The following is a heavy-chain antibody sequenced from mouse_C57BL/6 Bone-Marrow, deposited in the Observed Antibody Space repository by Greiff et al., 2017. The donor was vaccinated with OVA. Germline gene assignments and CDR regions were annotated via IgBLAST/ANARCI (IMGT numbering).Heavy chain of an antibody. J-gene: IGHJ3*01. CDR1: GYTFTSYG. Sequence: VKLMESGAELARPGASVKLSCKASGYTFTSYGISWVKQRTGQGLEWIGEIYPRSGNTYYNEKFKGKATLTADKSSSTAYMELRSLTSEDSAVYFCARRRPGSSYVWFAYWGQGTLVTVSA. D-gene: IGHD1-1*01. CDR3: ARRRPGSSYVWFAY. CDR2: IYPRSGNT. V-gene: IGHV1-81*01.